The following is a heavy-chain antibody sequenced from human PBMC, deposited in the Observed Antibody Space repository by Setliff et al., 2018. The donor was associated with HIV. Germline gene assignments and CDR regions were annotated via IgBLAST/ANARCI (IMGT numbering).Heavy chain of an antibody. D-gene: IGHD3-22*01. CDR3: AQGGRIDESRGYYHPLAY. CDR2: SNPSGRST. J-gene: IGHJ4*02. CDR1: GYIFTTHY. Sequence: GASVKVSCKASGYIFTTHYIHWVRQAPGQGIEWMGISNPSGRSTSYAQKFRGRVTLSRDKSTTTVYMELSSLRSDDTAVYYCAQGGRIDESRGYYHPLAYWGQGTLVTVSS. V-gene: IGHV1-46*01.